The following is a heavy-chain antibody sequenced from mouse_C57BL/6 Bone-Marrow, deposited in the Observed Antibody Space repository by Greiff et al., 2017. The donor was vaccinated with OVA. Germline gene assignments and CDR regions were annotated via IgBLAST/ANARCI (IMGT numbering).Heavy chain of an antibody. CDR2: IDPENGDT. V-gene: IGHV14-4*01. CDR1: GFNIKDDY. J-gene: IGHJ2*01. CDR3: TTGGGFDY. Sequence: EVQLQQSGAELVRPGASVKLSCTASGFNIKDDYMHWVKQRPEQGLEWIGWIDPENGDTEYASKFQGKATITADTSSNTAYLLLSSLTSEDTAVYYCTTGGGFDYWGQGTTLTVSS.